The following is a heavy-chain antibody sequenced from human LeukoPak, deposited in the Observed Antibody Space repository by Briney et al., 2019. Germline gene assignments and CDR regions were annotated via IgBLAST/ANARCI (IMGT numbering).Heavy chain of an antibody. J-gene: IGHJ4*02. D-gene: IGHD6-19*01. Sequence: PGGSLRLSCAASGFTFSSYDLSWVRQAPGKGLEWVSAISGSGGSTYYADSVKGRFTISRDNSKNTLYLQMNSLRAEDTAVYYCAKDWDSSGWYDYFDYWGQGTLVTVSS. CDR1: GFTFSSYD. CDR3: AKDWDSSGWYDYFDY. CDR2: ISGSGGST. V-gene: IGHV3-23*01.